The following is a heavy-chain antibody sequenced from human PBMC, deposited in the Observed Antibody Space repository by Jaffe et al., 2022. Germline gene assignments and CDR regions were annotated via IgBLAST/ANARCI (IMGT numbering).Heavy chain of an antibody. D-gene: IGHD6-13*01. J-gene: IGHJ4*02. Sequence: QVQLQESGPGLVKPSETLSLTCAVSGYSISSGYYWGWIRQPPGKGLEWIGSIYHSGSTYYNPSLKSRVTISVDTSKNQFSLKLSSVTAADTAVYYCAVYSSSWYGWVDYWGQGTLVTVSS. CDR1: GYSISSGYY. V-gene: IGHV4-38-2*01. CDR2: IYHSGST. CDR3: AVYSSSWYGWVDY.